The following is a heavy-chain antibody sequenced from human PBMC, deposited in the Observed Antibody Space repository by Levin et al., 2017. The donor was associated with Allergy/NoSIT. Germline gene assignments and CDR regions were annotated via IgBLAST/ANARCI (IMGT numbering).Heavy chain of an antibody. CDR2: INPSGGST. Sequence: GESLKISCKASGYTFTSYYIHWVRQAPGQGLEWMGIINPSGGSTTNTQKFQGRIIMTSDTSTSTVYMELSSLKSEDTAVYYCTRGVLHWFGEGFDPWGQGTLVTVSS. CDR3: TRGVLHWFGEGFDP. CDR1: GYTFTSYY. D-gene: IGHD3-10*01. J-gene: IGHJ5*02. V-gene: IGHV1-46*03.